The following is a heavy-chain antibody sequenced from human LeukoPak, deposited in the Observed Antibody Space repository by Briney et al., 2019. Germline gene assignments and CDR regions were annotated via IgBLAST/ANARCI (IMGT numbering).Heavy chain of an antibody. CDR1: GGSISSHY. CDR3: ARANTYYYGSGSSFDY. CDR2: IYYSGST. V-gene: IGHV4-59*06. J-gene: IGHJ4*02. D-gene: IGHD3-10*01. Sequence: SETLSLTCTVSGGSISSHYWSWIRQHPGKGLEWIGYIYYSGSTYYNPSLKSRVTISVDTSKNQFSLKLSSVTAADTAVYYCARANTYYYGSGSSFDYWGQGTLVTVSS.